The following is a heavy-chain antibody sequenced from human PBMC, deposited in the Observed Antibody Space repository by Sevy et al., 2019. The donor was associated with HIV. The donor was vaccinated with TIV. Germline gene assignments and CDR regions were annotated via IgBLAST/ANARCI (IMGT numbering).Heavy chain of an antibody. CDR3: ARNPYYYDSSGYYEGYYYGMDV. Sequence: ASVKVSCKASGGTFSSYAISWVRQAPGQGLEWMGGIIPIFGTANYAQKFQGRVTITADESTSTAYMELSSLRSEDTAVDYCARNPYYYDSSGYYEGYYYGMDVWGQGTTVTVSS. J-gene: IGHJ6*02. D-gene: IGHD3-22*01. V-gene: IGHV1-69*13. CDR1: GGTFSSYA. CDR2: IIPIFGTA.